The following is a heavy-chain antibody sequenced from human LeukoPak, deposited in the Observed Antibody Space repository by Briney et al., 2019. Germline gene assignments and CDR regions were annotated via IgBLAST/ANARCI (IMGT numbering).Heavy chain of an antibody. CDR2: INPSGGST. V-gene: IGHV1-46*01. CDR1: GYTFTSYY. CDR3: ARGGGYSYGGDAFDI. J-gene: IGHJ3*02. Sequence: ASVKVSCKASGYTFTSYYMHWVRQAPGQGLEWMGIINPSGGSTSYAQKFQGRVTMTRDTSTSTAYMELRSLRSDDTAVYYCARGGGYSYGGDAFDIWGQGTMVTVSS. D-gene: IGHD5-18*01.